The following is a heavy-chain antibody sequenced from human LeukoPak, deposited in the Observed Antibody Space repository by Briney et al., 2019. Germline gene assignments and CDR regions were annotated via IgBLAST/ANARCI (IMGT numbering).Heavy chain of an antibody. CDR1: GFTFVDYG. CDR2: INWNGGST. D-gene: IGHD5-18*01. CDR3: ARVTGYSYGYDY. Sequence: RGSLRLSCAASGFTFVDYGMSWVRQAPGKGLEWVSGINWNGGSTGYADSVKGRFTISRDNAKNSLYLQMNSLRAEDTALYYCARVTGYSYGYDYWGQGTLVTVSS. J-gene: IGHJ4*02. V-gene: IGHV3-20*04.